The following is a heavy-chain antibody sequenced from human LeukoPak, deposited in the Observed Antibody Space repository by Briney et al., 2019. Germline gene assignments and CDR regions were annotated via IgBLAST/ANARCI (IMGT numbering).Heavy chain of an antibody. V-gene: IGHV1-8*01. D-gene: IGHD6-19*01. Sequence: ASVKVSCKASGYTFTSYDINWVRQATGQGLEWMGWMNPNSGNTGYAQKFQGRVTMTRNTSISTAYMELSSLRSEDTAVYYCARGHPPYSSGWYSSYYYYYGMDVWGQGTTVTVSS. J-gene: IGHJ6*02. CDR1: GYTFTSYD. CDR2: MNPNSGNT. CDR3: ARGHPPYSSGWYSSYYYYYGMDV.